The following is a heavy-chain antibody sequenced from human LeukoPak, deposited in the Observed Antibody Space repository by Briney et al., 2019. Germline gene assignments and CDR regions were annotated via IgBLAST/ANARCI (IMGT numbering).Heavy chain of an antibody. D-gene: IGHD1-26*01. Sequence: GGSLRLSCAASGFTFSSYAMSWVRQAPGRGLEWVSAISGSGGSTYYADSVKGRFTISRDNSKNTLYLQMNSLRAEDTAVYYCAKRGGGRAVPSPFDYWGQGTLVTVSS. V-gene: IGHV3-23*01. CDR2: ISGSGGST. J-gene: IGHJ4*02. CDR1: GFTFSSYA. CDR3: AKRGGGRAVPSPFDY.